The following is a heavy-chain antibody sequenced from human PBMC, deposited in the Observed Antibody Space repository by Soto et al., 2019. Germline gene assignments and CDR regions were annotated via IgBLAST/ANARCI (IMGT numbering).Heavy chain of an antibody. Sequence: QAQLVQSGAEVKKPGASVKVSCKASGYSFTTYIISWVRQTAGQGLEWMGWIAAYNGNPNYPQNLQGRVTMTIDPSTSTAYMELTSLRSDDTAVYYCARIAAESDVAMDVWGQGTTVTVSS. V-gene: IGHV1-18*01. CDR2: IAAYNGNP. CDR1: GYSFTTYI. D-gene: IGHD6-25*01. CDR3: ARIAAESDVAMDV. J-gene: IGHJ6*02.